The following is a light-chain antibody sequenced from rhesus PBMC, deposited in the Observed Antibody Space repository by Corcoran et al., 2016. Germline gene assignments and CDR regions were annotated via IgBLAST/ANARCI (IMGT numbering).Light chain of an antibody. CDR3: QQYYSSPYS. CDR1: QSIAGL. J-gene: IGKJ2*01. Sequence: DIQMTQSPSSLSASVGDTVTITCRASQSIAGLLVWYQQKPGKAPNLLIYKASRLQSGVPSRFSGSGSGTSFTLTISSLQSEDFATYYCQQYYSSPYSFGLGTRVEIK. V-gene: IGKV1-22*01. CDR2: KAS.